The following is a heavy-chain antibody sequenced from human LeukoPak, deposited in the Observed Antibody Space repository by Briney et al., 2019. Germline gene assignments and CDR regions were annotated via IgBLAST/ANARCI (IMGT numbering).Heavy chain of an antibody. V-gene: IGHV3-23*01. CDR3: AKELITMVRGVIIRPHAFDI. D-gene: IGHD3-10*01. Sequence: GGSLRLSCAASGFTFSSYAMSWVRQAPGKGLEWVSAISGSGGSTYYADSVKGRFTISRDNSKNTLYLQMNSLRAEDTAVYYCAKELITMVRGVIIRPHAFDIWGQGTMVNVSS. J-gene: IGHJ3*02. CDR2: ISGSGGST. CDR1: GFTFSSYA.